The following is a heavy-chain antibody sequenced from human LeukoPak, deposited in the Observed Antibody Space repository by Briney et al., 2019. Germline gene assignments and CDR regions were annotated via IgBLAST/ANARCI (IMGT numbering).Heavy chain of an antibody. D-gene: IGHD1-26*01. CDR2: ISSSSSYI. CDR1: GFTFSSYS. CDR3: ATWAFYHSLDV. Sequence: GGSLRLSCAASGFTFSSYSMNWVRQAPGKGLEWVSSISSSSSYIYYADSVKGRFTISRDNSKNSLYLQMNSLRTEDTALYYCATWAFYHSLDVWGQGTTVTVSS. V-gene: IGHV3-21*04. J-gene: IGHJ6*02.